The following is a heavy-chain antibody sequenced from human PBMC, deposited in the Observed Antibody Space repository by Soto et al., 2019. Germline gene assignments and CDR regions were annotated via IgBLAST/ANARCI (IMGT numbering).Heavy chain of an antibody. D-gene: IGHD5-18*01. CDR2: IHYSGST. Sequence: PSETLSLTCTVPGGSVNIGTYYWSWIRQPPGKGLEWIGFIHYSGSTNYNPSLKSRVTVSIDTSKSQVSLRLSSVTAADTAVYYCAKYSGYYYGYCRRFASWGQRTLVTVSS. CDR1: GGSVNIGTYY. CDR3: AKYSGYYYGYCRRFAS. J-gene: IGHJ5*01. V-gene: IGHV4-61*01.